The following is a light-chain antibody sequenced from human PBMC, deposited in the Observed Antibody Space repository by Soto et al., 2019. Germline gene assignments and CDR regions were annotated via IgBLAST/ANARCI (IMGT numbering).Light chain of an antibody. CDR2: GAS. CDR3: QQYKNWPRT. J-gene: IGKJ1*01. Sequence: EIVLTQSPGTLSLSPGERATLSCRASQSVSSSYLAWYQQKAGQAPRLLIYGASTRATGIPARFSGSGSGTEFTITISSLQSEDFEVYYCQQYKNWPRTFGLGTKVDIK. CDR1: QSVSSSY. V-gene: IGKV3-15*01.